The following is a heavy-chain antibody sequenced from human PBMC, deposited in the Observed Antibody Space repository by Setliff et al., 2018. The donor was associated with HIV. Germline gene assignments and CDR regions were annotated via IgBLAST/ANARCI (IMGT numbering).Heavy chain of an antibody. CDR3: ATEISGYYNN. Sequence: SETLSLTCAVSNSANTSRYSWGWIRQSPEKGLEWIGTSSHSGATFYNPSLRSRVTISLDTSKNQVSLSLGLVTAADTAVYYCATEISGYYNNWGQGTRVNVSS. CDR1: NSANTSRYS. J-gene: IGHJ4*02. CDR2: SSHSGAT. V-gene: IGHV4-38-2*01. D-gene: IGHD3-10*01.